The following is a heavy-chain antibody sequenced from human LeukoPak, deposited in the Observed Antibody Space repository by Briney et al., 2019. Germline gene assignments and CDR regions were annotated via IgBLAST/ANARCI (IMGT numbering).Heavy chain of an antibody. CDR2: ISAYNGNT. Sequence: GASVKVSCKASGYTFTSYGISWVRQAPGQGLEWMGWISAYNGNTNYAQKFQGWVTMTRDTSISTAYMELSRLRSDDTAVYYCARQGQGWDYWGQGTLVTVSS. CDR1: GYTFTSYG. CDR3: ARQGQGWDY. J-gene: IGHJ4*02. D-gene: IGHD6-19*01. V-gene: IGHV1-18*01.